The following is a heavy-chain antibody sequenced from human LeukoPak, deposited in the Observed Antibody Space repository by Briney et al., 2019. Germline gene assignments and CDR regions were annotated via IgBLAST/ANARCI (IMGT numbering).Heavy chain of an antibody. V-gene: IGHV3-30*02. J-gene: IGHJ4*02. CDR2: IASDGNYK. CDR3: AKQPCNWSTLFGDY. D-gene: IGHD1-1*01. Sequence: PGGSLRLSCAASGFTFTHYGMHWVRQAPGKGLEGVAYIASDGNYKDYGDSVKGRFTTTRGKSRNTLYLQMDSLRAEDTAEDYCAKQPCNWSTLFGDYWGQGTLVSVSS. CDR1: GFTFTHYG.